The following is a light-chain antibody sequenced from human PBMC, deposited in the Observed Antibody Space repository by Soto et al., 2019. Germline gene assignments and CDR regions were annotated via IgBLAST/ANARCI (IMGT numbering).Light chain of an antibody. CDR3: QQYKSYPWT. V-gene: IGKV1-5*01. CDR2: DAY. Sequence: DIQMTQSPSTLSASVGDRVTITCRASQSISSWLAWYQQKPGKAPKLLIYDAYSLESGVPSRFSGSGSGTEFTLTISSLQPDDFATYYCQQYKSYPWTFGQGTKVELK. J-gene: IGKJ1*01. CDR1: QSISSW.